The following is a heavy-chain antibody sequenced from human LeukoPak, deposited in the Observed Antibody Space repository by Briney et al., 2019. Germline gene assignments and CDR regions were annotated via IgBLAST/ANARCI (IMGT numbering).Heavy chain of an antibody. D-gene: IGHD3-10*01. Sequence: PSETLSLTCTVSGGSISSYYWSWIRQPPGKGLEWIGYIYYSGSTNYNPSLKSRVTISVDTSKNQLSLKLSSVTAADTAVYYCARHRGYPYFFDYWGQGTLVTVSS. J-gene: IGHJ4*02. V-gene: IGHV4-59*08. CDR3: ARHRGYPYFFDY. CDR1: GGSISSYY. CDR2: IYYSGST.